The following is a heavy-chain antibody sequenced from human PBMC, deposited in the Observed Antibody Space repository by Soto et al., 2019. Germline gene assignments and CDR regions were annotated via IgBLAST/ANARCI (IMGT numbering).Heavy chain of an antibody. V-gene: IGHV1-69*15. Sequence: QVQLVQSGAEVRKPGSSVQVSCKASGGTFYTYTFSWVRQAPGQGLEWMGSITPIYPTTNYAEKLQGRLTVTADGSTNTAYMELNSLTSDDTAVYYCARIPRYSFPTSDDLDSWGQGTLVTVSS. CDR3: ARIPRYSFPTSDDLDS. J-gene: IGHJ4*02. D-gene: IGHD5-18*01. CDR2: ITPIYPTT. CDR1: GGTFYTYT.